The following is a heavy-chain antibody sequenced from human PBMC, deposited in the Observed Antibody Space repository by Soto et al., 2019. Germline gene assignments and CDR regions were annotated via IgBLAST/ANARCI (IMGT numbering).Heavy chain of an antibody. CDR1: GYTFPSYG. D-gene: IGHD3-16*01. CDR3: AMVDVYVTPSPQDV. J-gene: IGHJ6*02. CDR2: TNTYNGNT. Sequence: QVQLVKSGAEVKNPGASVKVSCKPSGYTFPSYGFAWARQAPGQGLAWMGWTNTYNGNTNYAQNVQGRVTLTTDTSTSTAYMELRSLRSNDTAIYYCAMVDVYVTPSPQDVWGQGTTVIVSS. V-gene: IGHV1-18*01.